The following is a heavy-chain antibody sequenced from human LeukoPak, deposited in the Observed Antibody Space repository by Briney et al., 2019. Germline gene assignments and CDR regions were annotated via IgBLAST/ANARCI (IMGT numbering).Heavy chain of an antibody. V-gene: IGHV1-2*02. D-gene: IGHD3-16*01. CDR2: INPNSRGT. CDR1: GYTFTGYY. J-gene: IGHJ4*02. Sequence: GASVKVSCKASGYTFTGYYMHWVRQAPGQGLEGMGWINPNSRGTNYAQKFQGRVTMTRDTSISTAYMELSRLRSDDTAVYYCARSPFYDYVWGSYPPSDYWGQGTLVTVSS. CDR3: ARSPFYDYVWGSYPPSDY.